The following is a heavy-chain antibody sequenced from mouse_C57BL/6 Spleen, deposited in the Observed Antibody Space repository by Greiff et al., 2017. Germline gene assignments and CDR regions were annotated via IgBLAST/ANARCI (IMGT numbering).Heavy chain of an antibody. D-gene: IGHD2-1*01. CDR3: TRSAPGSRNYGGYFDV. Sequence: QVQLQQSRAELVRPGASVTLSCKASGYTFTDYEMHWVKQTPVHGLEWIGAIDPETGGTAYNQKFKGKAILTADKSSSTAYMELRSLTCDDSAVYYCTRSAPGSRNYGGYFDVWGTGTTVTVSS. CDR2: IDPETGGT. V-gene: IGHV1-15*01. CDR1: GYTFTDYE. J-gene: IGHJ1*03.